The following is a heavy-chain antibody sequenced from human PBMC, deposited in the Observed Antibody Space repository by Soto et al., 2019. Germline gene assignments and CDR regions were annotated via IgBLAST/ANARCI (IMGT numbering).Heavy chain of an antibody. CDR3: AKALNDFWSGYYFDY. CDR2: ISYDGSNK. D-gene: IGHD3-3*01. CDR1: GFTFSSYG. J-gene: IGHJ4*02. V-gene: IGHV3-30*18. Sequence: GGSLRLSCAASGFTFSSYGMHWVRQAPGKGLEWVAVISYDGSNKYYADSVKGRFTISRDNSKNTLYLQMNSLRAEDTAVYYCAKALNDFWSGYYFDYWGQGTLVTVSS.